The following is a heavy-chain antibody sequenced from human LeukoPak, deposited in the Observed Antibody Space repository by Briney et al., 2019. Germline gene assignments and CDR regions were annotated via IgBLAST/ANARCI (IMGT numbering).Heavy chain of an antibody. V-gene: IGHV1-2*02. CDR1: GYTFTGYY. CDR2: INPNSGGT. CDR3: ARDPTLPVVVTTQSYYYYYMDV. D-gene: IGHD3-22*01. Sequence: GASVKVSCKASGYTFTGYYMHWVRQAPGQGLEWMGWINPNSGGTNYAQKFQGRVTMTRDTSISTAYMELSRLRSDDTAVYYCARDPTLPVVVTTQSYYYYYMDVWGKGTTVTVSS. J-gene: IGHJ6*03.